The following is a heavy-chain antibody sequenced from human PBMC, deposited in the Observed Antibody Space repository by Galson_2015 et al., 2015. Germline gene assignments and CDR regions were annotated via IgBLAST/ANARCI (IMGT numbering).Heavy chain of an antibody. Sequence: SLRLSCAASGFAFSNYGMHWVRQAPGKGLEWVAVISYDGSNKYYADSVKGRFTISRDNSKNTLYLQMNSLRAEDTAVYYCAKDLLEGMGLRAWNYYGMDVWGQGTTVTVSS. CDR1: GFAFSNYG. J-gene: IGHJ6*02. D-gene: IGHD1-1*01. CDR3: AKDLLEGMGLRAWNYYGMDV. V-gene: IGHV3-30*18. CDR2: ISYDGSNK.